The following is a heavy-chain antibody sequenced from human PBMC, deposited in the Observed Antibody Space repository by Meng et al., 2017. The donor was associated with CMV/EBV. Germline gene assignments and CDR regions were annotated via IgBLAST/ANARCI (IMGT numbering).Heavy chain of an antibody. D-gene: IGHD5-12*01. CDR2: ISSSGSTI. J-gene: IGHJ6*02. CDR1: GFTFSDYY. CDR3: ARDRGIVATVNYYYYGMDV. Sequence: GESLKISCAASGFTFSDYYMSWIRQAPGKGLEWVSYISSSGSTIYYADSVKGRFTIYRDNAKNSLYLQMNSLRAEDTALYYCARDRGIVATVNYYYYGMDVWGQGTTVTVSS. V-gene: IGHV3-11*01.